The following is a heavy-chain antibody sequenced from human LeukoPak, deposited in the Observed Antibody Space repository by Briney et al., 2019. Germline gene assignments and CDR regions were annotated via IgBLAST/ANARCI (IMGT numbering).Heavy chain of an antibody. Sequence: PGGSLRLSCAASGFIFMNYGMQWVRQAPGKGLEWVAFIQYDGGNKYFADSVKGRFTISRDNSKNMVFLQMSSLRAEDTAVYYCARRSYYDSSGYYAHDLDYWGQGTLVTVSS. CDR1: GFIFMNYG. CDR3: ARRSYYDSSGYYAHDLDY. D-gene: IGHD3-22*01. J-gene: IGHJ4*02. CDR2: IQYDGGNK. V-gene: IGHV3-30*02.